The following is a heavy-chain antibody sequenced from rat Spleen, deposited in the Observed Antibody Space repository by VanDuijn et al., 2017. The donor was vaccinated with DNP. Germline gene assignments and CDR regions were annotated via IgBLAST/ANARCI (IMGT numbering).Heavy chain of an antibody. J-gene: IGHJ2*01. CDR3: ARHYYDGSYYFDY. Sequence: EVQLVESGGGLVQPGRSLKLSCAASGFTFSDYDMAWVRQTPTKGLEWVASISTSGGSTYYRDSLKGRFTVSRDNAKSTLYLQMDSLRSEDTATYYCARHYYDGSYYFDYWGQGVMVTVSS. V-gene: IGHV5-25*01. CDR1: GFTFSDYD. CDR2: ISTSGGST. D-gene: IGHD1-12*02.